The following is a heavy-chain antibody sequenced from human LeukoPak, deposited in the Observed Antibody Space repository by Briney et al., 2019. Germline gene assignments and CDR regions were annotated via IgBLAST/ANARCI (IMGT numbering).Heavy chain of an antibody. J-gene: IGHJ3*02. CDR1: GFTVSSNY. V-gene: IGHV3-53*01. D-gene: IGHD1-26*01. CDR2: IYSGGST. CDR3: ARDFSGRGDAFDI. Sequence: GGSLRLSCAASGFTVSSNYMSWVRQAPGKGLEWVSVIYSGGSTYYADSVKGRFTISRDNSKNTLYLQTNSLRAEDTAVYYCARDFSGRGDAFDIWGQGTMVTVSS.